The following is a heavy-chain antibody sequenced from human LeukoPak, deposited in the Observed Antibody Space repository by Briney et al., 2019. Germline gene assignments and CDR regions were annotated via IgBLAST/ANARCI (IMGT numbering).Heavy chain of an antibody. CDR2: MNPNSGNT. CDR3: ARDYSTYCSSTSCQTAHDI. Sequence: ASVKVSCKASGYTFTSYDINWVRQATGQGLEWMGWMNPNSGNTNYAQKFQGRVTMTRDTSISTAYMELSRLRSDDTAVYYCARDYSTYCSSTSCQTAHDIWGQGTMVTVSS. J-gene: IGHJ3*02. CDR1: GYTFTSYD. V-gene: IGHV1-2*02. D-gene: IGHD2-2*01.